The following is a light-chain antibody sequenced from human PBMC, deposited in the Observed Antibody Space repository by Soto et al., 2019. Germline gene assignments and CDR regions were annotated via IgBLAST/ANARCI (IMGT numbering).Light chain of an antibody. CDR3: SSWDDSLGGPV. CDR2: RNN. Sequence: QSVLTQAPSASGTPGQRVTISCSGNSSNIGTNFVYWYQQLPGTAPKLLIYRNNQRPSVVPDRVSGSKSGTSASLSISGLRSEDEADYNCSSWDDSLGGPVFGGGTKLTVL. J-gene: IGLJ2*01. CDR1: SSNIGTNF. V-gene: IGLV1-47*01.